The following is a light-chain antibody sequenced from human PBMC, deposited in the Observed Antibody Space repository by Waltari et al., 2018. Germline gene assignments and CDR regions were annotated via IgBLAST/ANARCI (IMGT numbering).Light chain of an antibody. J-gene: IGLJ2*01. V-gene: IGLV7-46*01. Sequence: QAVVTQEPSVTVSPGGTVTLTCGSTTGAVTSGHYPYWFQQKPGQAPRTLIFDTSHRHFWTPARFSGFLLGGKAALTLSGAQAEDEAEYYCLLSYNDVRSVFGGGTKLTVL. CDR2: DTS. CDR1: TGAVTSGHY. CDR3: LLSYNDVRSV.